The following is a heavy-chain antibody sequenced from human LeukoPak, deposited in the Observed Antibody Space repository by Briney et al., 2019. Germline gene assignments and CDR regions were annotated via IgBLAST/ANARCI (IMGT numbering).Heavy chain of an antibody. D-gene: IGHD3-10*01. CDR3: ARVYYGSGTYEPSHFDY. CDR2: IYYSGST. CDR1: GGSISSGDYY. J-gene: IGHJ4*02. V-gene: IGHV4-30-4*01. Sequence: KPSGTLSLTCTVSGGSISSGDYYWSWIRQPPGKGLEWIGYIYYSGSTYYNPSLKSRVTISVDTSKNQFSLKLSSVTAADTAVYYCARVYYGSGTYEPSHFDYWGQGTLVTVSS.